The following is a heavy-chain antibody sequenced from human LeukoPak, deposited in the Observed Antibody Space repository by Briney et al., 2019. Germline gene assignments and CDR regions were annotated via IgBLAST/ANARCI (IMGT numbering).Heavy chain of an antibody. CDR1: GFTFSSYE. Sequence: GGSLRLSCAASGFTFSSYEMNWVRQAPGKGLEWVSYISSSGSTIYYADSVRGRFTISRDNAKNSLYLQMNSLRAEDTGVYYCAGQNSGTKGSFDYWGQGTLVTVSS. J-gene: IGHJ4*02. V-gene: IGHV3-48*03. CDR2: ISSSGSTI. CDR3: AGQNSGTKGSFDY. D-gene: IGHD5-12*01.